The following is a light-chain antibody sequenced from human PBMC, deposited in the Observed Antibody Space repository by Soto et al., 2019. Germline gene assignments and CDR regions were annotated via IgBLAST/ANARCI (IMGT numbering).Light chain of an antibody. V-gene: IGLV2-11*01. Sequence: QSALTQPRSVSGSPGQSVTISCTGTSSDVGAYNYVSWFQQHPGKAPKLMMSDVSKRPSGVPDRFSGSKSGTTVSLTISGLQAEDEADYYCCSYAGSYTLLFGGGTKLTVL. CDR1: SSDVGAYNY. CDR3: CSYAGSYTLL. CDR2: DVS. J-gene: IGLJ2*01.